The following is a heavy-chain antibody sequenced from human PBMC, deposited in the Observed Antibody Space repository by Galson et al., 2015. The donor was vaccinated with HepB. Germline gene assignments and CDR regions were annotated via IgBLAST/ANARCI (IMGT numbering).Heavy chain of an antibody. V-gene: IGHV5-51*01. D-gene: IGHD2-2*01. CDR3: ARSLTRDIVVVPAAMSFDY. J-gene: IGHJ4*02. CDR2: IYPGDSDT. Sequence: QSGAEVKKPGESLKISCKGSGYSFTSYWIGWVRQMPGKGLEWMGIIYPGDSDTRYSPSFQGQVTISADKSISTAYLQWSSLKASDTAMYYCARSLTRDIVVVPAAMSFDYWGQGTLVTVSS. CDR1: GYSFTSYW.